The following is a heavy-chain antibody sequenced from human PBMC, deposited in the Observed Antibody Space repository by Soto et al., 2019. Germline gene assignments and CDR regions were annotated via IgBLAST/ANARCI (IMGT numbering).Heavy chain of an antibody. CDR2: INPGNDKT. V-gene: IGHV1-3*01. J-gene: IGHJ4*02. CDR1: GYTFTSYA. D-gene: IGHD2-15*01. Sequence: ASVKVSCKASGYTFTSYALHWVRQVPGQSLEWMGWINPGNDKTKFSQKFQGRVTFTRDTSASTAYMELRSLRSEDTAVYYCAREVASADYFLDYWGQGTLVTVSS. CDR3: AREVASADYFLDY.